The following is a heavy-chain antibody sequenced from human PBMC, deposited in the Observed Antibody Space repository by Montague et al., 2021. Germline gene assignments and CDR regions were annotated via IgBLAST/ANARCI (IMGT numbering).Heavy chain of an antibody. CDR1: GFIFNNSY. V-gene: IGHV3-7*01. CDR3: ARDPFFGAVDY. Sequence: SLRLSCAASGFIFNNSYMAWTRQAPGKGLEWVAHMNPDGSGRYYVDSVRGRFTISRDNAKNSLFLQMSSLRVEDTAVYYCARDPFFGAVDYWGQGTLVTVSS. CDR2: MNPDGSGR. J-gene: IGHJ4*02. D-gene: IGHD2/OR15-2a*01.